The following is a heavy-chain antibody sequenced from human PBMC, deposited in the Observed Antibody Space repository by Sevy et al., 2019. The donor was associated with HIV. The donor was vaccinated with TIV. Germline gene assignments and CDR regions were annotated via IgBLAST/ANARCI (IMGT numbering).Heavy chain of an antibody. Sequence: ASVKVSCKASGFTFASYDIYWVRQATGQGLAWMGGMNTNTGNTGFAQKFQGRVTMTRNTSITTAYMELSNLRSEDTAVYYCAGVSGWYLRYGMDVWGQGTTVTVSS. CDR3: AGVSGWYLRYGMDV. CDR1: GFTFASYD. V-gene: IGHV1-8*02. D-gene: IGHD6-19*01. J-gene: IGHJ6*02. CDR2: MNTNTGNT.